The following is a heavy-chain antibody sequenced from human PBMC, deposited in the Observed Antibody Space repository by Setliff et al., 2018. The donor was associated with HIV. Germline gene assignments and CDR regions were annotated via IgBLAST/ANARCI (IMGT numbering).Heavy chain of an antibody. CDR1: GYTFTNYD. Sequence: ASVKVSCKASGYTFTNYDIHWVRQATGQGLEWMGWMSPNSGNTGYAQKFQGRVTMTRNTSIATAYMEMSSLRSEDTAVYYCARGLAGGIAKELDYWGQGTLVTVSS. CDR3: ARGLAGGIAKELDY. CDR2: MSPNSGNT. V-gene: IGHV1-8*02. D-gene: IGHD1-26*01. J-gene: IGHJ4*02.